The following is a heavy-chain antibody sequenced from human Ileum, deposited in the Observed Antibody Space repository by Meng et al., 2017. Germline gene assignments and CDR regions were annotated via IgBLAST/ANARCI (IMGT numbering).Heavy chain of an antibody. CDR3: AGRRPYGDYPISNY. V-gene: IGHV1-8*01. J-gene: IGHJ4*02. CDR1: GYTFSSYD. D-gene: IGHD4-17*01. CDR2: MNPNSGNT. Sequence: QVQRVQSGAEVKKPGASVKVSCKASGYTFSSYDINWVRQATGQGLEWMGWMNPNSGNTNYAQKFHGKVTMTRNTSISTAYLELSSLISEDTAIYYCAGRRPYGDYPISNYWGQGTLVTVSS.